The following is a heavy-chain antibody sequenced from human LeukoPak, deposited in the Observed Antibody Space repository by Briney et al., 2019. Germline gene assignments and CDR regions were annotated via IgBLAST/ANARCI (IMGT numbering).Heavy chain of an antibody. D-gene: IGHD3-10*01. J-gene: IGHJ4*02. Sequence: GGSLRLSCAASGFAFNTFPMHWVRQAPGKGLEWLSMISSDGSDKYYADSVKGRFTISRDNYKNTLYLQMDSLRTEDTAIYFCARDPPHYGSEQDVYWGQGTLVTVSS. CDR3: ARDPPHYGSEQDVY. CDR1: GFAFNTFP. V-gene: IGHV3-30*01. CDR2: ISSDGSDK.